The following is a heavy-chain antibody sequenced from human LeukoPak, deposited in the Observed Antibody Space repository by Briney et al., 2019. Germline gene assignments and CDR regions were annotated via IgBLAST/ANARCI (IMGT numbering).Heavy chain of an antibody. CDR3: ARAGSSYDSSGYYYDY. CDR1: GFTVTSNY. J-gene: IGHJ4*02. D-gene: IGHD3-22*01. V-gene: IGHV3-66*01. Sequence: GGSLRLSCAVSGFTVTSNYMSWVRQAPGKGLEWVSTILGSGDTCYADSVKGRFTVSRDNSKNTLYLQMNSLRAEDTAVYYCARAGSSYDSSGYYYDYWGQGTLVTVSS. CDR2: ILGSGDT.